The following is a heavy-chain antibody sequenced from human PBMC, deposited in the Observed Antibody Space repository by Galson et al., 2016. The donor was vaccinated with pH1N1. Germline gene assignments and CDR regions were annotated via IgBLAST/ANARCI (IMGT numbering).Heavy chain of an antibody. V-gene: IGHV3-7*01. Sequence: SLRLSCAASRFTFGQHWMTWVRQAPGKGLEWVANINLDGSKKYYVDSVRGRFTISRDNAKNSLYLQMSSLRVEDTAVYYCVRSLLYYDPYYLDYWGQGALVAVSS. J-gene: IGHJ4*02. CDR1: RFTFGQHW. D-gene: IGHD3-22*01. CDR3: VRSLLYYDPYYLDY. CDR2: INLDGSKK.